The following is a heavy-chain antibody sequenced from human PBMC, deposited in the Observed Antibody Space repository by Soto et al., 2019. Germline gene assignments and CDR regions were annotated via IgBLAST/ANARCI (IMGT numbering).Heavy chain of an antibody. Sequence: QVQLVQSGAEVKKPGASVKVSCKASGYSFTSYGISWVRQAPGQGLEWMGWISAYNGNTYYAQRLQGRVTMTTDTSTTTTYMELRSLRSDDTAVYYCVRDLRYLSGTYYRDDLDIWGQGTMVTVSS. CDR3: VRDLRYLSGTYYRDDLDI. CDR2: ISAYNGNT. D-gene: IGHD3-10*01. V-gene: IGHV1-18*01. J-gene: IGHJ3*02. CDR1: GYSFTSYG.